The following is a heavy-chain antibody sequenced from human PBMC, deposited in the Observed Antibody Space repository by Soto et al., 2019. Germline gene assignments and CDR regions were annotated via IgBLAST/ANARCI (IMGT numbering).Heavy chain of an antibody. CDR2: ISSSSSTI. J-gene: IGHJ6*02. D-gene: IGHD3-22*01. Sequence: GSLRLSCAASGFTFSSYSMNWVRQAPGKGLEWVSYISSSSSTIYYADSVKGRFTISRDNAKNSLYLQMNSLRDEDTAVYYCARDLSPGLARMKIVVVITSYYYYYGMDVWGQGTTVTVSS. CDR3: ARDLSPGLARMKIVVVITSYYYYYGMDV. V-gene: IGHV3-48*02. CDR1: GFTFSSYS.